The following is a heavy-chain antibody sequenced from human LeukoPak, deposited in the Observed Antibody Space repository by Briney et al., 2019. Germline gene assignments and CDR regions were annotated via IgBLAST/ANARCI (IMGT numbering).Heavy chain of an antibody. CDR2: ISGNGGDI. J-gene: IGHJ4*02. CDR1: GFNFGGHY. CDR3: VRHSGRGGGR. V-gene: IGHV3/OR16-9*01. Sequence: GGSLRLSCSASGFNFGGHYMSWVRQAPGKGPEWISYISGNGGDIAYADSVKGRFTISRDNAKNSLHLQMNSLRVEDTAVYHCVRHSGRGGGRWGQGTLIAVSS. D-gene: IGHD3-10*01.